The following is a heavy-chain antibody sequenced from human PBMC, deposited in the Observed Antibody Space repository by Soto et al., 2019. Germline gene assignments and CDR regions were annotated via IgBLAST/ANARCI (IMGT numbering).Heavy chain of an antibody. Sequence: GGSLRLSCSASGFTFSSYAMHWVRQAPGKGLEYVSAISSNGGSTYYADSVKGRFTISRDNSKNTLYLQMSSLRAEDTAVYYCVKHLRPYDFWSGYSYYYGMDVWGQGTTVTVSS. D-gene: IGHD3-3*01. J-gene: IGHJ6*02. CDR3: VKHLRPYDFWSGYSYYYGMDV. V-gene: IGHV3-64D*08. CDR2: ISSNGGST. CDR1: GFTFSSYA.